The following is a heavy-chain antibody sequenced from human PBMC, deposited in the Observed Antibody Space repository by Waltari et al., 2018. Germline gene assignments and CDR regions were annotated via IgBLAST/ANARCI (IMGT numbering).Heavy chain of an antibody. V-gene: IGHV4-34*01. CDR3: ALGSSWENYFDY. CDR2: INHSGST. D-gene: IGHD6-13*01. CDR1: GGSFSGYY. J-gene: IGHJ4*02. Sequence: QVQLQQWGAGLLKPSETLSRTCAVYGGSFSGYYWSWIRQPPGKGLEWIGEINHSGSTNYNPSLKSRVTISVDTSKNQFSLKLSSVTAADTAVYYCALGSSWENYFDYWGQGTLVTVSS.